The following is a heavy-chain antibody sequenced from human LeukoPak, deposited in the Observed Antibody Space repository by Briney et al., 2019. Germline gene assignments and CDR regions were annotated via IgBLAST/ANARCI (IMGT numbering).Heavy chain of an antibody. D-gene: IGHD3-22*01. Sequence: GGSLRLSCAASGSTFSDYTIHWVRQAPGKGLEWVAVMSYDGSKKYYADSVKGRFAISRDNSKNTLYLQLNSLRPEDTAVYYCARSTYYYDSSGYYRGDYFDSWGQGTLVTVSS. V-gene: IGHV3-30*09. CDR2: MSYDGSKK. CDR1: GSTFSDYT. CDR3: ARSTYYYDSSGYYRGDYFDS. J-gene: IGHJ4*02.